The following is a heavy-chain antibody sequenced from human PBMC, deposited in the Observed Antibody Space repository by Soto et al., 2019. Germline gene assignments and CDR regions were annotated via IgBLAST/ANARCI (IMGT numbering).Heavy chain of an antibody. V-gene: IGHV3-23*01. CDR2: IDGSGDST. J-gene: IGHJ6*02. CDR3: VRDRSLSILRFLADILDV. Sequence: GGSLRLSCATSGFPFRNYAMSWVRQTPGKGLEWVSAIDGSGDSTCYADSVKGRFTVSRDNDKNLLYLEMDSLRPEDTAVYYCVRDRSLSILRFLADILDVWGQGTTVTVSS. D-gene: IGHD3-3*01. CDR1: GFPFRNYA.